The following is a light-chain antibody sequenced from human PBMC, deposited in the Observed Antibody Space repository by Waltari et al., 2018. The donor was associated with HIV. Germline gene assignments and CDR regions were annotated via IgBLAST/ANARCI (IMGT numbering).Light chain of an antibody. Sequence: SFALTQPLSMSVSPGQTARITRSGDVLQKQYVHWYQQRAGKAPVFLIYKDNERPSGIPERFSGSSSGTTVTLTISGVQAEDEADYYCLSTDITGTSYVFGSGTKVTVI. V-gene: IGLV3-25*03. CDR2: KDN. J-gene: IGLJ1*01. CDR3: LSTDITGTSYV. CDR1: VLQKQY.